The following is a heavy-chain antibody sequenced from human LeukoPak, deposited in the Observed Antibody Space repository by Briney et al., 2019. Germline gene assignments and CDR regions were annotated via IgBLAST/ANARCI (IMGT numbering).Heavy chain of an antibody. Sequence: GGSLRLSCAASGFTFSSYSMNWVRQAPGKGLEWVSYISSSSSTIYYADSVKGRFTISRDNAKNSLYLQMNSLRDEDTAVYYCARASLAARPKPFDYWGQGTLVTVSS. CDR2: ISSSSSTI. J-gene: IGHJ4*02. D-gene: IGHD6-6*01. CDR3: ARASLAARPKPFDY. V-gene: IGHV3-48*02. CDR1: GFTFSSYS.